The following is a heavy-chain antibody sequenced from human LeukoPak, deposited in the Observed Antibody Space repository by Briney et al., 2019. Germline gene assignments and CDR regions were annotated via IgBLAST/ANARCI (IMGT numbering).Heavy chain of an antibody. D-gene: IGHD2-2*01. J-gene: IGHJ4*02. V-gene: IGHV3-30*18. CDR2: ISYDGSNK. CDR3: AKDYCSSTSCKTIDY. CDR1: GFTFSSYG. Sequence: PGRSLRLSSAASGFTFSSYGMHWVRQAPGKGLEWVALISYDGSNKYYADSVKGRFTISRDNSKNTLYLQMNSLRAEDTAVYYCAKDYCSSTSCKTIDYWGQGTLVTVSS.